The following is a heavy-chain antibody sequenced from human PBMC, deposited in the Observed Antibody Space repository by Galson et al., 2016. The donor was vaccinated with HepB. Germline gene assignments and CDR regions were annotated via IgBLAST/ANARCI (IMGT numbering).Heavy chain of an antibody. CDR2: VSPNGNTK. CDR1: GFTFSNYN. Sequence: SLRLSCAASGFTFSNYNMNWVRQAPGKGMEWVSYVSPNGNTKYYADSVKGRFSISKDNAKNSLSLQMTSLRDDDTAVHYCARGLPFHSSGWYFDSWGQGILVTVSS. D-gene: IGHD6-19*01. J-gene: IGHJ4*02. CDR3: ARGLPFHSSGWYFDS. V-gene: IGHV3-48*02.